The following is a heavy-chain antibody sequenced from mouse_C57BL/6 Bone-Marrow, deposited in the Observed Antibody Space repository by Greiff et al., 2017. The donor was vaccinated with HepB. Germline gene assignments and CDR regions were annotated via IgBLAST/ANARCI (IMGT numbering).Heavy chain of an antibody. J-gene: IGHJ4*01. Sequence: QVQLQQPGAELVKPGASVKLSCKASGYTFTSYWMHWVKQRPGQGLEWIGMIHPNSGSTNYNEKFKSKATLTVDKSSSTAYMQLSSLTSEDSAVYYCARGWLLPYYAMDYWGQGTAVTVSS. D-gene: IGHD2-3*01. CDR1: GYTFTSYW. CDR3: ARGWLLPYYAMDY. CDR2: IHPNSGST. V-gene: IGHV1-64*01.